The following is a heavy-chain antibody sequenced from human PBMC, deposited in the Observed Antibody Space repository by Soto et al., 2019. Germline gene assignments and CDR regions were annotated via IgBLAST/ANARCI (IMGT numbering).Heavy chain of an antibody. CDR1: GGSISSSSYY. CDR2: IYYSGST. J-gene: IGHJ2*01. Sequence: SETLSLTCTVSGGSISSSSYYWGWIRQPPGKGLEWIGSIYYSGSTYYNPSLRSRVTISVDTSKNQFSLKLSSVTAADTAVYYCATAISTSGYDRYWYFDLWGRGTLVTVSS. CDR3: ATAISTSGYDRYWYFDL. D-gene: IGHD5-12*01. V-gene: IGHV4-39*01.